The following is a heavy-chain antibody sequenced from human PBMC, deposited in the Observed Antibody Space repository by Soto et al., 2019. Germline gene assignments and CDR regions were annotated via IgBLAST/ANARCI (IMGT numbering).Heavy chain of an antibody. CDR1: GFTFSSYA. D-gene: IGHD6-19*01. J-gene: IGHJ4*02. Sequence: VQLLESGGGLVQPGGSLRLSCAASGFTFSSYAMSWVRQAPGKGLEWVSAISGSGGSTYYADSVKGRFTISRDNSKNTLYLQMNSLRAEDTAVYYCAKDLSIAVAGTLFPGYWGQGTLVTVSS. CDR2: ISGSGGST. V-gene: IGHV3-23*01. CDR3: AKDLSIAVAGTLFPGY.